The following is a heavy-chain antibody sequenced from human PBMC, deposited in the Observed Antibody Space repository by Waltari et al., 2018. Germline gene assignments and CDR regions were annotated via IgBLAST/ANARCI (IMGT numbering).Heavy chain of an antibody. CDR3: ARDTGALWMDV. Sequence: QVQLVQSGAEVKKPGASVKISCKTSEYTFTSSYIHWVRQAPGQGLEWMGIMNPSGGSTIDAQKFQGRVTMTRDTSTSTVYMELSSLGAEDTAVYHCARDTGALWMDVWGQGTTVTVSS. J-gene: IGHJ6*02. V-gene: IGHV1-46*01. CDR1: EYTFTSSY. CDR2: MNPSGGST. D-gene: IGHD2-21*01.